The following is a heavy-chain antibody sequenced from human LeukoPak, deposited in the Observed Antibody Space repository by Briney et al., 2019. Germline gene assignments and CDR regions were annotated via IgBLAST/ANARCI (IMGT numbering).Heavy chain of an antibody. CDR1: GYTFTSYD. CDR3: ASLGSEKLNAFDI. CDR2: INPNSGGT. D-gene: IGHD1-1*01. Sequence: ASVKVSCKASGYTFTSYDINWVRQATGQGLEWMGWINPNSGGTNYAQKFQGRVTMTRDTSISTAYMELSRLRSDDTAVYYCASLGSEKLNAFDIWGQGTMVTVSS. J-gene: IGHJ3*02. V-gene: IGHV1-2*02.